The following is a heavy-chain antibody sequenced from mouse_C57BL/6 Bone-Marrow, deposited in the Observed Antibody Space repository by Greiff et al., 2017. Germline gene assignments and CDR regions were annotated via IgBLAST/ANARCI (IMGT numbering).Heavy chain of an antibody. D-gene: IGHD1-1*01. CDR1: GYAFSSSW. CDR3: ARDYGSSYVESNYAMDY. Sequence: QVQLQQSGPELVKPGASVKISCKASGYAFSSSWMNWVKQRPGKGLEWIGRIYPGDGDTNYTGKFKGKATLTADKSSSTAYMQLSSLTSEDSAVYFCARDYGSSYVESNYAMDYWGQGTSVTVSS. J-gene: IGHJ4*01. CDR2: IYPGDGDT. V-gene: IGHV1-82*01.